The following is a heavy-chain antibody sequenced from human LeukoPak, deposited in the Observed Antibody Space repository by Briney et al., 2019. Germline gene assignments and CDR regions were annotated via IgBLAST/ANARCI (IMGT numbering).Heavy chain of an antibody. CDR1: GGSISSSSYY. CDR2: IYYSGST. D-gene: IGHD3-9*01. J-gene: IGHJ4*02. Sequence: PSETLSLTCTVSGGSISSSSYYWGWIRQPPGKGLEWIGSIYYSGSTYYNPSLKSRVTISVDTSKNQFSLKLSSVTAADTAVYYCARVGYYDILTGYYSQTFDYWGQGTLVTVSS. CDR3: ARVGYYDILTGYYSQTFDY. V-gene: IGHV4-39*07.